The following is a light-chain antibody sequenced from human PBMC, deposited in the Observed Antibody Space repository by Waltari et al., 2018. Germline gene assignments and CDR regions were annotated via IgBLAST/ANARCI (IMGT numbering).Light chain of an antibody. CDR1: QSVGRL. J-gene: IGKJ1*01. CDR2: QAS. CDR3: QQYIAYWT. V-gene: IGKV1-5*03. Sequence: DFQMTQYPSILSASVGDRVTSTCRASQSVGRLLAWYQQKPGSAPKLLIYQASNVERGVPSRFSGAGSGTEFTLTISSLQPDDFATYYCQQYIAYWTFGQGTKVQSK.